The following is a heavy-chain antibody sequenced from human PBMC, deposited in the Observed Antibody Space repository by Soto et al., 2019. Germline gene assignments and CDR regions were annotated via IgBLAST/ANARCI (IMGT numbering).Heavy chain of an antibody. D-gene: IGHD3-22*01. CDR3: ARGHTSGYFKYFFDY. Sequence: SETLFLTCTVSGVSINSYYWSWIRQPPGKGLEWIGYIYYSGSTNYNPSLKSRVTISIDTSENQFSLKLTSVTAADTALYYCARGHTSGYFKYFFDYWGQGALVTVS. J-gene: IGHJ4*02. CDR1: GVSINSYY. V-gene: IGHV4-59*01. CDR2: IYYSGST.